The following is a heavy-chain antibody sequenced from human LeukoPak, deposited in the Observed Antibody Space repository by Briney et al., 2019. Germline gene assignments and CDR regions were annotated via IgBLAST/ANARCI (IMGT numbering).Heavy chain of an antibody. Sequence: PGGSLRLSCEATGLTFNIYAMRWDRQAPGKGLEWVSTICDSGGSTYYADSVKGRFTISRDNSKSTLYLQMNSLRAEDTAIYYCATGRGDYWGQGTLVTVSS. CDR2: ICDSGGST. CDR3: ATGRGDY. J-gene: IGHJ4*02. CDR1: GLTFNIYA. V-gene: IGHV3-23*01.